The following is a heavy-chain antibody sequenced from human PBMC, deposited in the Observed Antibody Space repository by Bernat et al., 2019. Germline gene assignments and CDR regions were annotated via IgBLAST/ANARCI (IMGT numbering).Heavy chain of an antibody. J-gene: IGHJ4*02. V-gene: IGHV3-21*01. CDR1: GFTFSGYG. D-gene: IGHD1-26*01. Sequence: EVQLVESGGGLVKPGGSLRLSCAASGFTFSGYGMNWVRQAPGKGLEWVSSITSHSSYIYYADSLKGRFTISRDNAKSSLYLQMNSLRAEDTAVYYCARDKSGSYYGAIDYWGQGTVLTVSS. CDR3: ARDKSGSYYGAIDY. CDR2: ITSHSSYI.